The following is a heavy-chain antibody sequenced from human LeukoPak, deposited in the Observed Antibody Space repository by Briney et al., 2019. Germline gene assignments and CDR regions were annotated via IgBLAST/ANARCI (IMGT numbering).Heavy chain of an antibody. Sequence: PSETQSLTCTVSGGSISSYYWSWIRQPPGKGLEWIGYMFRTGSTNYNPSLKSRVTITPDTSKNQFSLRLTSVTAADTAVYYCAREGTYGWYNWFDPWGQGTLVTVSS. CDR3: AREGTYGWYNWFDP. D-gene: IGHD6-19*01. J-gene: IGHJ5*02. CDR2: MFRTGST. V-gene: IGHV4-59*13. CDR1: GGSISSYY.